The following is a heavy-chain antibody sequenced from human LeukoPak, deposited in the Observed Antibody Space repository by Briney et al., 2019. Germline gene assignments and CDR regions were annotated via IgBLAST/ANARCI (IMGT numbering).Heavy chain of an antibody. CDR2: INHSGST. CDR3: ASNVLLTADDAFDI. V-gene: IGHV4-4*02. CDR1: GGSITTNW. D-gene: IGHD3-10*01. Sequence: PSETLSLTCGVSGGSITTNWWTWVRQPPAKGLEWIGEINHSGSTNYNPSLKSRVTISVDTSKNPFSLKLSSVTAADTAVYYCASNVLLTADDAFDIWGQGTMVTVSS. J-gene: IGHJ3*02.